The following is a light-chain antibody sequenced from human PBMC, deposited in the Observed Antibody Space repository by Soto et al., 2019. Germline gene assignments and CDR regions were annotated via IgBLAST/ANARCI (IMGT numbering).Light chain of an antibody. Sequence: QSVLTQPPSVSGAPGQRVTISCTGSSSNIGAGYDVHWYQQLPGTAPKLLIYGNSNRPSGVPDRFSGSKSGTSASLAITGLQAEDEADYYCQSYDSSLIGSRVFGRGTKLTVL. J-gene: IGLJ2*01. CDR3: QSYDSSLIGSRV. CDR1: SSNIGAGYD. V-gene: IGLV1-40*01. CDR2: GNS.